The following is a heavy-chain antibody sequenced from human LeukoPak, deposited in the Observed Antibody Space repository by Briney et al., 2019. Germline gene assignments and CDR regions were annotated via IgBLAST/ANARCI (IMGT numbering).Heavy chain of an antibody. CDR2: IYSGDTT. CDR1: GFTVSSNY. J-gene: IGHJ4*02. V-gene: IGHV3-53*01. Sequence: GGSLRLSCAASGFTVSSNYMSWVRQAPGKGLEWVSVIYSGDTTYYADSVKGRFTISRDNSKNTLYLQMNSLRAEDTAVYYCAKEGGNYLSAFDYWGQGTLVTVSS. CDR3: AKEGGNYLSAFDY. D-gene: IGHD1-7*01.